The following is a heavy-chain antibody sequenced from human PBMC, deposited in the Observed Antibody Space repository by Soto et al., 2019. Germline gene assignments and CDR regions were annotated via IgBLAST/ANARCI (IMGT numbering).Heavy chain of an antibody. J-gene: IGHJ4*02. CDR2: ISYDGSNK. CDR1: GFTFSSYD. D-gene: IGHD2-15*01. CDR3: ATKIVAATSDY. V-gene: IGHV3-30*03. Sequence: VQLVESGGAVVQPGRSLRLSCAASGFTFSSYDMHWVRQAPGKGLEWVAVISYDGSNKYYADSVKGRFTISRDNSKNTLYLQMNSLRTEDTAVYYCATKIVAATSDYWGQGTLVTVSS.